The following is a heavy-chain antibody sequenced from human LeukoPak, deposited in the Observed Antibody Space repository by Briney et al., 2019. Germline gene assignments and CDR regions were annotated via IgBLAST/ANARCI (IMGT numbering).Heavy chain of an antibody. Sequence: PGESLRLSCSASGFTFSNYWMCWVRQAPGKGLEWVASIKRDGSEKYFVDSVKGRFTISSDNAKNSVYLQMNSLRVEDTAVYYCARLRFYEFDHWGQGTLVSVSS. J-gene: IGHJ5*02. CDR1: GFTFSNYW. V-gene: IGHV3-7*01. D-gene: IGHD3-16*01. CDR3: ARLRFYEFDH. CDR2: IKRDGSEK.